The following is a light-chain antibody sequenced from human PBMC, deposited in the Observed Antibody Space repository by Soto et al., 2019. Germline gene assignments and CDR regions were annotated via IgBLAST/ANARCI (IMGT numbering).Light chain of an antibody. CDR2: DAY. CDR3: QQRHMWPIP. CDR1: QSFRGL. V-gene: IGKV3-11*01. Sequence: LLTQAAVTLTLTPGERATLSCRASQSFRGLLAWYQQKPGQAPRLLIYDAYNRATGIPPRFSGSGSGTDFTLTISSLEPEDSAVYYCQQRHMWPIPFGQ. J-gene: IGKJ1*01.